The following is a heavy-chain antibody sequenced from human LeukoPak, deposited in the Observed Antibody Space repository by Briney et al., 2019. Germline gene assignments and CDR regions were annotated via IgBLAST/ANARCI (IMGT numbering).Heavy chain of an antibody. J-gene: IGHJ4*02. CDR2: VSWDGTVT. D-gene: IGHD3-10*01. CDR3: AKGGVTIITKKDYLEY. Sequence: GGSLRLSCAASGFTFDDYNMHWVRQVPGRGLEWVSLVSWDGTVTYYRDSVEGRFTISRDNSKNFLYLQMNSLKSEDAGFYFCAKGGVTIITKKDYLEYWGPGTLVTVSS. V-gene: IGHV3-43*01. CDR1: GFTFDDYN.